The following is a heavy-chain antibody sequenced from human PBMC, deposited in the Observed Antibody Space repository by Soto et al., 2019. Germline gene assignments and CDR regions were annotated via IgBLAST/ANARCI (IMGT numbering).Heavy chain of an antibody. D-gene: IGHD6-13*01. V-gene: IGHV1-69*02. Sequence: QVQLVQSGAEVKKPGSSVKVSCKASGGTFSSYTISWVRQAPGQGLEWMGRIIPILGIANYAQKFQGRVTITADKSTSTAYMELSSLRSEDTAVYYCARLYSSSPYYYYYMDVWGKGTTATVSS. CDR1: GGTFSSYT. CDR3: ARLYSSSPYYYYYMDV. CDR2: IIPILGIA. J-gene: IGHJ6*03.